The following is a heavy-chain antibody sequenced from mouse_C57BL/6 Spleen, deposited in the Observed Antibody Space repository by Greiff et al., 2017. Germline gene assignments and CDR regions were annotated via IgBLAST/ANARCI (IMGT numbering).Heavy chain of an antibody. CDR3: AKTVDGNYAYFDV. D-gene: IGHD2-1*01. V-gene: IGHV2-3*01. CDR2: IWGDGST. J-gene: IGHJ1*03. Sequence: QVQLKESGPGLVAPSQSLSITCTASGFSLTSYGVSWVRQPPGKGLEWLGVIWGDGSTTYHSALISRLSISKDNSICQVFLKLNSMRTNDTASYYSAKTVDGNYAYFDVWGTGTTVTVSS. CDR1: GFSLTSYG.